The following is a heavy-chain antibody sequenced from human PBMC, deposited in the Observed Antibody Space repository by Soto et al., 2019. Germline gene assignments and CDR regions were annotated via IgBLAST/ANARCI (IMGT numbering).Heavy chain of an antibody. Sequence: ASVKVSCKASGYTFTSYYIHWVRQAPGQGLEWMGIINPTGGSASYAQRFQGRVSMTRDTSTSTVYMELSSLTSEDTAVYYCARDRGWFDPWGQGTLVTVSS. CDR2: INPTGGSA. CDR1: GYTFTSYY. V-gene: IGHV1-46*01. CDR3: ARDRGWFDP. J-gene: IGHJ5*02.